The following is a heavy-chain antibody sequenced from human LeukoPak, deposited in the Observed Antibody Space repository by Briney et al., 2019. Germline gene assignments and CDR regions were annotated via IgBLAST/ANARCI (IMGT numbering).Heavy chain of an antibody. CDR3: ANRGYSGYYTDY. V-gene: IGHV3-23*01. CDR2: ISGSGGST. J-gene: IGHJ4*02. CDR1: GFTFTSYT. Sequence: PGGSLRLSCAASGFTFTSYTVNWVRQAPGKGLEWVSAISGSGGSTYYADSVKGRFTISRDNSKNTLYLQMNSLRAEDTAVYYCANRGYSGYYTDYWGQGTLVTVSS. D-gene: IGHD5-12*01.